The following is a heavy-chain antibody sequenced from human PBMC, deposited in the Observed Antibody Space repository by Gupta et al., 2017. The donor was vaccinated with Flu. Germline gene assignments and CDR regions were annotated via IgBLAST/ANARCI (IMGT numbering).Heavy chain of an antibody. Sequence: VQLVESGGGLVKHGGSLRLSCASSGFTFSRTSMNRARQAPGKGLEVVSSISSSSSYIYYADSVKGRFTISRDNAKNSLYLQMNSLRAEDTAVYYCARGSGATTSPFDYWGQGTLVTVSS. D-gene: IGHD1-26*01. CDR1: GFTFSRTS. J-gene: IGHJ4*02. CDR3: ARGSGATTSPFDY. V-gene: IGHV3-21*01. CDR2: ISSSSSYI.